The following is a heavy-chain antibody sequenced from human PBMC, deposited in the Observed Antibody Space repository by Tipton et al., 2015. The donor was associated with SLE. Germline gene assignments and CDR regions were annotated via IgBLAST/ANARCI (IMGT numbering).Heavy chain of an antibody. CDR2: INDAEGA. V-gene: IGHV4-34*01. CDR1: GVSFSGYY. J-gene: IGHJ4*02. D-gene: IGHD2-15*01. Sequence: TLSLTCEVYGVSFSGYYWSWIRQPPGKGLEWIGEINDAEGANYNPSLESRVTISIDKSKNRFSLRVSSVTAADTAVYYCARPLIGGSSGFFDSWGQGTLVTVSS. CDR3: ARPLIGGSSGFFDS.